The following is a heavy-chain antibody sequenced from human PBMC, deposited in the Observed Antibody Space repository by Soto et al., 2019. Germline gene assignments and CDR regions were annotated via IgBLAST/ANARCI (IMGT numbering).Heavy chain of an antibody. Sequence: QVQLVQSGAEVKKPGSSVKVSCKASGGTFSSYAISWVRQAPGQGLEWMGGIIPIFGTANYAQKFQGRVTITADESTSTAYMELSSLRSEDTAVYYCARAEFGILWFGEFPYYGMDVWGQGTTVTVSS. CDR2: IIPIFGTA. J-gene: IGHJ6*02. V-gene: IGHV1-69*01. D-gene: IGHD3-10*01. CDR1: GGTFSSYA. CDR3: ARAEFGILWFGEFPYYGMDV.